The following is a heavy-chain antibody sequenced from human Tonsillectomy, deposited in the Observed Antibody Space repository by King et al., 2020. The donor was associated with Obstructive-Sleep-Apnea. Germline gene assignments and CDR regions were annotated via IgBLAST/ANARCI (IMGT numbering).Heavy chain of an antibody. CDR1: GGSISSSSYY. Sequence: QLQESGPGLVKPSETLSLTCSVSGGSISSSSYYWGWIRQPPGKGLEWIGTIYYSGCTNCNPALKSRVTISEDTSKNQFSLKLSSVTAADTAVYYCARPNSVGAFDNWGQGTLVTVSS. CDR2: IYYSGCT. V-gene: IGHV4-39*07. J-gene: IGHJ4*02. D-gene: IGHD1-26*01. CDR3: ARPNSVGAFDN.